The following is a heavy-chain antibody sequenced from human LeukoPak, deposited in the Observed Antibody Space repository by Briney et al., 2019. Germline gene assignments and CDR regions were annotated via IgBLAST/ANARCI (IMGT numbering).Heavy chain of an antibody. J-gene: IGHJ4*02. CDR1: GFTFSNYW. D-gene: IGHD2-2*01. V-gene: IGHV3-7*01. CDR2: IKEDGSEK. CDR3: ATSFSTPANY. Sequence: GGSLRLSCVASGFTFSNYWMSWVRQAPGKGLECVANIKEDGSEKYYVDSVKGRFTISRDNAKNSLYLQMNSLRAEDTAVYYCATSFSTPANYWGQGTLVTVSS.